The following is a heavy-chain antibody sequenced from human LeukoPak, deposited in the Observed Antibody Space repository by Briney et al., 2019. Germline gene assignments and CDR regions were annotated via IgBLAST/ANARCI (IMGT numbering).Heavy chain of an antibody. CDR3: ATRHYYDSSGYYKFFDY. D-gene: IGHD3-22*01. CDR2: INHSGST. J-gene: IGHJ4*02. CDR1: GGSFSGYY. Sequence: PSETLSPTCAVYGGSFSGYYWSWIRQPPGKGLEWIGEINHSGSTNYNPSLKSRVTISVDTSKNQFSLKLSSVTAADTAVYYCATRHYYDSSGYYKFFDYWGQGTLVTVSS. V-gene: IGHV4-34*01.